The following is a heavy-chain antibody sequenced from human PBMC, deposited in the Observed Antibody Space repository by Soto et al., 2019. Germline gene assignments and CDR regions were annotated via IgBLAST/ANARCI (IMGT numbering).Heavy chain of an antibody. CDR1: GYTFTSYG. J-gene: IGHJ4*02. D-gene: IGHD5-12*01. Sequence: QVQLVQSGAEVKKPGASVKVSCKASGYTFTSYGISWVRQAPGQGLEWMGWISAYNGNTNYAQKLQGRVTMTTDTSXSXXYMELRSLRSDDTAVYYCARERGDVEMATIHYFDYWGQGTLVTVSS. V-gene: IGHV1-18*01. CDR2: ISAYNGNT. CDR3: ARERGDVEMATIHYFDY.